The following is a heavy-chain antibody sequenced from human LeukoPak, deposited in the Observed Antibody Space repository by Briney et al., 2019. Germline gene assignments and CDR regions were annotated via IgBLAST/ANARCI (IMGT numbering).Heavy chain of an antibody. CDR3: ARSLDPRGTFDY. Sequence: ASVKVSCKPYGYTFNTYGITWVRQAPGQGLEWMGWISPYNGNTNYAQKFQGRVTITADESTSTAYMELSSLRSGDTAVYYCARSLDPRGTFDYWGQGTLVTVSS. J-gene: IGHJ4*02. CDR2: ISPYNGNT. D-gene: IGHD1-1*01. CDR1: GYTFNTYG. V-gene: IGHV1-18*01.